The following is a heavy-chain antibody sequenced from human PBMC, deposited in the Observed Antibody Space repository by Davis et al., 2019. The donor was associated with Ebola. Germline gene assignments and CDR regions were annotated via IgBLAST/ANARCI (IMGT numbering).Heavy chain of an antibody. CDR3: ARVGSSGWIYWFFDL. CDR1: GGSVSSGSYY. D-gene: IGHD3-22*01. Sequence: MPSETLSLTCTVSGGSVSSGSYYWSWNRQPPGKGLEWLGYTYYSGSTNYNPSLKSRVTISVDTSKNQFSLKLSSVTAADTAVYYCARVGSSGWIYWFFDLWGRGTLVTVSS. V-gene: IGHV4-61*01. J-gene: IGHJ2*01. CDR2: TYYSGST.